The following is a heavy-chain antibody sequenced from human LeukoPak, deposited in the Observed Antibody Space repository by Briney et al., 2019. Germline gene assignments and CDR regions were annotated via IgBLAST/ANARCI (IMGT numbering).Heavy chain of an antibody. V-gene: IGHV1-18*01. CDR1: GYTFTSYG. J-gene: IGHJ6*03. CDR3: ARSGSLTYYDLWSGYPGQYYYYMDV. D-gene: IGHD3-3*01. CDR2: ISAYNGNT. Sequence: ASVKVSCKASGYTFTSYGISWVRQAPGQGLEWMGWISAYNGNTNYAQKLQGRVTMTTDTSTSTAYMELRSLRSDDTAVYYCARSGSLTYYDLWSGYPGQYYYYMDVWGKGTTVTVSS.